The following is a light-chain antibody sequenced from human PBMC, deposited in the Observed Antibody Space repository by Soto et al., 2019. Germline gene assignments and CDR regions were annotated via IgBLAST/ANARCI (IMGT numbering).Light chain of an antibody. CDR3: TSRAGHTVP. CDR1: SSDVGAYNY. V-gene: IGLV2-8*01. CDR2: EVN. Sequence: QSALTQPPSASGSPGQPVTISCTGTSSDVGAYNYVSWYQQHPGKAPKLMIYEVNKRPSGVPDRFSGSKSGNPASLTVSGLQADDEADYHCTSRAGHTVPFGAGTKLTVL. J-gene: IGLJ3*02.